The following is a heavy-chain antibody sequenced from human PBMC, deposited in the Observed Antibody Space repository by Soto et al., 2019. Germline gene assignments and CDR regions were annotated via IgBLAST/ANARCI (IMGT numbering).Heavy chain of an antibody. CDR2: LHGGDKT. D-gene: IGHD3-10*01. CDR3: ARYGSGSHLRDPFDY. V-gene: IGHV3-66*01. Sequence: EVQLVESGGDLVQPGGSLRVSCAASGFTVSSDFMSWVRQAPGKGLEWVSMLHGGDKTYYADSVKGRFIISRDTSKNTLSLQMNSLRDEDTAVYYCARYGSGSHLRDPFDYWGQGTLVTVSS. CDR1: GFTVSSDF. J-gene: IGHJ4*02.